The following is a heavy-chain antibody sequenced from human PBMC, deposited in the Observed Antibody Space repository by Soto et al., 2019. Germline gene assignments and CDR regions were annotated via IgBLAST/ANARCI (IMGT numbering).Heavy chain of an antibody. CDR3: AKEFSTYGY. D-gene: IGHD2-21*01. CDR2: FDPEDGET. J-gene: IGHJ4*02. Sequence: ASVKVSCKVSGYTLTELSMHWVRQAPGKGLEWMGGFDPEDGETIYAQNVKGIVTITEDTSKDTAYLEMSSLRAEDTAVYYCAKEFSTYGYWGQGTLVTVSS. V-gene: IGHV1-24*01. CDR1: GYTLTELS.